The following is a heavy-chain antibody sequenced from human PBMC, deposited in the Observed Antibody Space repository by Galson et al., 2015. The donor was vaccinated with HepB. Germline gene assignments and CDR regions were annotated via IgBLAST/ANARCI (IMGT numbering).Heavy chain of an antibody. Sequence: SLRLSCAASGFTFSSYGMHWVRQAPGKGLEWVAVIWYDGSNKYYADSVKGRFTISRDYSKNTLYLQMNSLRTEDTAVYYCARDGPYYYDSSGYSYYYYMDVWGKGTTVTVSS. D-gene: IGHD3-22*01. V-gene: IGHV3-33*01. CDR3: ARDGPYYYDSSGYSYYYYMDV. J-gene: IGHJ6*03. CDR2: IWYDGSNK. CDR1: GFTFSSYG.